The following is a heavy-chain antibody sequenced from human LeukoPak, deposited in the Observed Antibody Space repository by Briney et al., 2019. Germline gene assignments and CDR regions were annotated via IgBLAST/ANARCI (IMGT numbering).Heavy chain of an antibody. CDR1: GFTFSDYY. J-gene: IGHJ4*02. D-gene: IGHD1/OR15-1a*01. CDR2: INWNGGIT. CDR3: ARNFAPGTTPDY. Sequence: GGSPRLSCAASGFTFSDYYMSWIRQAPGKGLEWVSGINWNGGITGYADSVKGRFTISRDNAKNSLYLQMNSLRAEDTALYYCARNFAPGTTPDYWGRGTLVTVSS. V-gene: IGHV3-20*04.